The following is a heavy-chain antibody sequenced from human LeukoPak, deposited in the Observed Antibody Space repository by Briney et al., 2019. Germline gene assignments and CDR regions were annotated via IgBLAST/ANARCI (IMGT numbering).Heavy chain of an antibody. J-gene: IGHJ5*02. CDR2: IYTSGST. CDR1: GGSISSYY. CDR3: TRSSTSSTAHNWFDP. Sequence: KSSETLSLTCTVSGGSISSYYWSWIRQPAGKGLEWIGRIYTSGSTNYNPSLKSRVTMSIDTSKNQFSLKLSSVTAADTAVYYCTRSSTSSTAHNWFDPWGQGTLVTVSS. D-gene: IGHD2-2*01. V-gene: IGHV4-4*07.